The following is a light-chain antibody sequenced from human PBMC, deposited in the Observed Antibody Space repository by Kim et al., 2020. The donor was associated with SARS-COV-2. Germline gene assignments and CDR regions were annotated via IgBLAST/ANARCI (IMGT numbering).Light chain of an antibody. CDR2: DKN. CDR1: SLRNYY. V-gene: IGLV3-19*01. J-gene: IGLJ1*01. Sequence: SSELTQDPAVSVALGQTVRITCQGDSLRNYYASWYQQKPGQAPVLVMYDKNERPSGIPDRFSGSSSGNTASLTITGAQAADEADYYCSSRDRDSTGNLYLFGTGTKVTVL. CDR3: SSRDRDSTGNLYL.